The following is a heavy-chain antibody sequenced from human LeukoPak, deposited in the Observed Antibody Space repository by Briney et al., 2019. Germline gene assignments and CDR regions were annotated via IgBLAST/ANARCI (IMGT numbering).Heavy chain of an antibody. CDR1: GFIFSTYW. CDR2: IRQDGSET. V-gene: IGHV3-7*04. D-gene: IGHD3-10*01. J-gene: IGHJ4*02. CDR3: AGGELLWFGEFTSSFDY. Sequence: GGSLRLSCAASGFIFSTYWMSWVRQAPGKGLEWVATIRQDGSETHYVGSVRGRFTISRDNAKNSLYLQVNSLRAEDTAVYYCAGGELLWFGEFTSSFDYWGQGTLVTVSS.